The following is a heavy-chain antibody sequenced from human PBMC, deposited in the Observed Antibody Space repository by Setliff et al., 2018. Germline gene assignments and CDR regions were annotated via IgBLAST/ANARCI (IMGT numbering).Heavy chain of an antibody. CDR2: IIPIFGTA. D-gene: IGHD3-3*01. CDR3: ASPFPHGWSCYYGVGWFDP. J-gene: IGHJ5*02. V-gene: IGHV1-69*13. Sequence: GASVKVSCKASGGTFSSYAISWVRQAPGQGLEWMGGIIPIFGTANYAQKFQGRVTITADESTSTAYMELSSLRSEDTAVYYCASPFPHGWSCYYGVGWFDPWGQGTRVTVSS. CDR1: GGTFSSYA.